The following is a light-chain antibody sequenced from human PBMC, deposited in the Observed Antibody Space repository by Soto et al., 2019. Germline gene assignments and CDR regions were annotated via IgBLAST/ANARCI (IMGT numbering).Light chain of an antibody. CDR1: SSDVGAYNY. V-gene: IGLV2-14*03. J-gene: IGLJ1*01. Sequence: QSVLTQPASVSGSPGQSITISCTGTSSDVGAYNYVSWYQQHPGKAPKLMIYDVSNRPSGVSNRFSSSKSGNTASLSISGLQAEDEADYYCSSYTSSNTLYVFGTGTKVTVL. CDR2: DVS. CDR3: SSYTSSNTLYV.